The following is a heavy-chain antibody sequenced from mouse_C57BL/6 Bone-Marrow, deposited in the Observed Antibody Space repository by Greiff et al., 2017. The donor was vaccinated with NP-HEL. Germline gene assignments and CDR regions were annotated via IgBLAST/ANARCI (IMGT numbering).Heavy chain of an antibody. V-gene: IGHV1-59*01. J-gene: IGHJ4*01. CDR2: IDPSDSYP. Sequence: QVQLQQPGAELVRPGTSVKLSCKASGYTFTSYWMHWVKQRPGQGLEWIGVIDPSDSYPNYNQKFKGKATLTVDTSSSTAYMQLSSLTSEDSAVYYCARERVYYAMDYWGQGTSVTVSS. CDR1: GYTFTSYW. CDR3: ARERVYYAMDY.